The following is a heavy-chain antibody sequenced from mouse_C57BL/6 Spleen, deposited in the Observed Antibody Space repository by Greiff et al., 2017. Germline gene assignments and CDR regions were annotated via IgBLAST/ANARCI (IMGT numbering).Heavy chain of an antibody. CDR1: GFTFSSYA. J-gene: IGHJ3*01. CDR3: TKFLDGYLFAY. CDR2: ISSGGDYI. V-gene: IGHV5-9-1*02. D-gene: IGHD2-3*01. Sequence: EVQRVESGEGLVKPGGSLKLSCAASGFTFSSYAMSWVRQTPEKRLEWVAYISSGGDYIYYADTVKGRFTISRDNASNTLYLQMSSLKSEDTAMYYCTKFLDGYLFAYWGQGTLVTVSA.